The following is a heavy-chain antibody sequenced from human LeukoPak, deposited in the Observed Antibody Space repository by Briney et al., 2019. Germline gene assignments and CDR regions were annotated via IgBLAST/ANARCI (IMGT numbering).Heavy chain of an antibody. CDR1: GFTFSSYE. J-gene: IGHJ4*02. Sequence: GGSLRLSCAASGFTFSSYEMNWVRQAPGKGLEWVSYISSSGSTIYYADSVKGRFTISRDNAKNSLYLQMNSLRAEDTAVYYCARFGRGIYPNYFFDYWGQGTLVTVSS. D-gene: IGHD3-16*01. V-gene: IGHV3-48*03. CDR2: ISSSGSTI. CDR3: ARFGRGIYPNYFFDY.